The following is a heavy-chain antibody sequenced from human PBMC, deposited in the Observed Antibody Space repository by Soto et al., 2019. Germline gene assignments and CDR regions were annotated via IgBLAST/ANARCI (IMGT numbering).Heavy chain of an antibody. CDR2: IYYSGST. Sequence: PSETLSLTCTVSGGSISSYYWSWIRQPPGKGLEWIGYIYYSGSTNYNPSLKSRVTISVDTSKNQFSLKLSSVTAADTAVYYGARRCGGTLDSWRKGPRVTVPS. J-gene: IGHJ4*02. V-gene: IGHV4-59*08. CDR1: GGSISSYY. CDR3: ARRCGGTLDS. D-gene: IGHD2-15*01.